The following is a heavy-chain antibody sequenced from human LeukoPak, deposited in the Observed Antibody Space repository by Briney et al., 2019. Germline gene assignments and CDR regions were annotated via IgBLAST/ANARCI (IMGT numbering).Heavy chain of an antibody. CDR2: VGRDGSI. D-gene: IGHD3-22*01. CDR1: GFTFNTYT. CDR3: ARRYYDTTGYAFDI. J-gene: IGHJ3*02. Sequence: GGSLILSCVASGFTFNTYTMNWVRQAPGKGLEWISCVGRDGSIHYADSVKGRITISRDNAKNSLFLQMNSLRAEDTAIYYCARRYYDTTGYAFDIWGQGTMVTVSS. V-gene: IGHV3-21*01.